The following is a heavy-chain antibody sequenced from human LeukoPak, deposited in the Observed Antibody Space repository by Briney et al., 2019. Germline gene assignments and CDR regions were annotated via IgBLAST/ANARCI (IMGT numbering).Heavy chain of an antibody. Sequence: SVKVSCKASGGTFSSYAISWVRQAPGQGLEWMGRIIPIFGTANYAQKFQGKVTINTDESTSTAYMELSSLRSEDTAVYYCARLVLGWNWFDPWGQGTLVTVSS. CDR2: IIPIFGTA. D-gene: IGHD5-24*01. J-gene: IGHJ5*02. V-gene: IGHV1-69*05. CDR1: GGTFSSYA. CDR3: ARLVLGWNWFDP.